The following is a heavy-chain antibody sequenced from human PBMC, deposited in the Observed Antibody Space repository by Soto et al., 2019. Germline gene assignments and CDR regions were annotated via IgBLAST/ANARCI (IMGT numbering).Heavy chain of an antibody. CDR3: ARRWGSSWFDY. CDR2: IFPRDADT. D-gene: IGHD6-13*01. J-gene: IGHJ5*01. CDR1: GYNFASFW. Sequence: EVQLMQSGPEVKKPGESLKISCEASGYNFASFWIGWVRQKPEGGLEWMASIFPRDADTRSSPSLPRQATLSVEKSANIAYLQWSSLEASDTGIYYCARRWGSSWFDYWGQGTLVTVAS. V-gene: IGHV5-51*01.